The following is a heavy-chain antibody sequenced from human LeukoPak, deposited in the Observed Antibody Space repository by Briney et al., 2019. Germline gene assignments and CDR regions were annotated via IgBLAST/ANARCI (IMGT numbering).Heavy chain of an antibody. Sequence: GGSLRLSCAASGFTFSIYWMSWVRQAPGEGRECVADIKEDGSEKYYVDSVKGRFTISRDNAKNSLYLQMNSLRAEDTAVYYCARIHNLGILAHFDYWGQGTLVTVSS. CDR3: ARIHNLGILAHFDY. CDR1: GFTFSIYW. J-gene: IGHJ4*02. V-gene: IGHV3-7*02. CDR2: IKEDGSEK. D-gene: IGHD1-1*01.